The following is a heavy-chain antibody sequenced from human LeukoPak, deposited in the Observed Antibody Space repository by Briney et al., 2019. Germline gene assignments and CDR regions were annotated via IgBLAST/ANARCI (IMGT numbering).Heavy chain of an antibody. CDR2: ISSSGSTI. D-gene: IGHD6-19*01. J-gene: IGHJ4*02. Sequence: GGSLRLSCAASGFTFSSYEMDWVRQAPGKGLEWVSYISSSGSTIYYADSVKGRFTISRDNAKSSLYLQMNSLRAEDTAVYYCARRAIAVAGAFDYWGQGTLVTVSS. V-gene: IGHV3-48*03. CDR1: GFTFSSYE. CDR3: ARRAIAVAGAFDY.